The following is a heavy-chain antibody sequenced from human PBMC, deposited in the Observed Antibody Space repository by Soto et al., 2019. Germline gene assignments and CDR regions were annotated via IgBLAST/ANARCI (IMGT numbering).Heavy chain of an antibody. D-gene: IGHD6-19*01. CDR2: IIPMFGTV. Sequence: QMQLVQSGAEVKKPGSSVKVSCKASGGTFSNFAISWVRQAPGQGLEWMGGIIPMFGTVNYAQKIQGRVTITADESTSTAYMELNSLGSEDTAVYYCARDRTYKSGQWLASYYYYALDVWGQGTTVTVSS. J-gene: IGHJ6*02. CDR1: GGTFSNFA. CDR3: ARDRTYKSGQWLASYYYYALDV. V-gene: IGHV1-69*01.